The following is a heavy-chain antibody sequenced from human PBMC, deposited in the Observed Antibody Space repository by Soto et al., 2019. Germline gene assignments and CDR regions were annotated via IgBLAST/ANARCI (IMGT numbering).Heavy chain of an antibody. V-gene: IGHV3-9*01. CDR2: ISWNSGSI. Sequence: EVQLVESGGGLVQPGRSLRLSCAASGFTFDDYAMHWVRQAPGKGLEWVSGISWNSGSIGYADSVKGRFTISRDNAKNSLYLQMNSLRAEDTALYYCAKEMTTVTSFDGERGFDLWGRGTLVTVSS. CDR3: AKEMTTVTSFDGERGFDL. J-gene: IGHJ2*01. D-gene: IGHD4-17*01. CDR1: GFTFDDYA.